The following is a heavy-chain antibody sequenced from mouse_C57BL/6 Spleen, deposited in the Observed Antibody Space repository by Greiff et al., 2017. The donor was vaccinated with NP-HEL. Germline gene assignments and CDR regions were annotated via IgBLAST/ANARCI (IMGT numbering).Heavy chain of an antibody. Sequence: VQLQQSGAELVRPGASVKLSCTASGFNIKDYYMHWVKQRPEQGLEWIGRIDPEDGDTAYAPKFQGKATMTADTSSNTAYLQLSSLTSEDTAVYYCTRAQAPWAMDYWGQGTSVTVSS. V-gene: IGHV14-1*01. D-gene: IGHD3-2*02. J-gene: IGHJ4*01. CDR2: IDPEDGDT. CDR1: GFNIKDYY. CDR3: TRAQAPWAMDY.